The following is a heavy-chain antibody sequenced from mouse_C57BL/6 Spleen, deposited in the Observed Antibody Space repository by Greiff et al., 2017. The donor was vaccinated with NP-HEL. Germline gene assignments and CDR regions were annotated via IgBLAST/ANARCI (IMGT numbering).Heavy chain of an antibody. CDR1: GFTFSDYY. CDR2: ISNGGGST. CDR3: ARAYYSNYGFAY. J-gene: IGHJ3*01. V-gene: IGHV5-12*01. D-gene: IGHD2-5*01. Sequence: EVKLVESGGGLVQPAGSLKLSCAASGFTFSDYYMYWVRQTPEKRLEWVAYISNGGGSTYYPDTVKGRFTISRDNAKNTLYLQMSRLKSEDTAMYYCARAYYSNYGFAYWGQGTLVTVSA.